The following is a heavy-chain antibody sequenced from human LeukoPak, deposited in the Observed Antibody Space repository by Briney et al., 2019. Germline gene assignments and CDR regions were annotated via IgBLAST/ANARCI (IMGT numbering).Heavy chain of an antibody. CDR3: ASSRAAWIQLWPTIDY. V-gene: IGHV4-59*12. CDR1: GGSFSGYY. J-gene: IGHJ4*02. CDR2: IYYSGST. Sequence: SETLSLTCAVYGGSFSGYYWSWIRQPPGKGLEWIGYIYYSGSTNYNPSLKSRVTISVDTSKNQFSLKLSSVTAADTAVCYCASSRAAWIQLWPTIDYWGQGTLVTVSS. D-gene: IGHD5-18*01.